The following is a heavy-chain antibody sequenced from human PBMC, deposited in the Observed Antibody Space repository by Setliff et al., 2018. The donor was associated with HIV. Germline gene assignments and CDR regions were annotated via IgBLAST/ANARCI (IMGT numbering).Heavy chain of an antibody. CDR2: ISASATYI. Sequence: GGSLRLSCAASGFTFSNYSMNWVRQTLGKGLEWVSSISASATYIYCADSVKGRFTISRDNAENSLYLQMNSLRAEDTAVYYCARVSSTYWYSIFRNYYYHMDVWGKGTTVTVSS. CDR1: GFTFSNYS. V-gene: IGHV3-21*01. D-gene: IGHD2-8*02. CDR3: ARVSSTYWYSIFRNYYYHMDV. J-gene: IGHJ6*03.